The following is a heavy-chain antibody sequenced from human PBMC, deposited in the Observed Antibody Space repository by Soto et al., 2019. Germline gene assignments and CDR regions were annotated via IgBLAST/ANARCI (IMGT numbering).Heavy chain of an antibody. CDR3: ARGPSAAGTSAWLWARC. D-gene: IGHD6-13*01. V-gene: IGHV1-69*01. Sequence: QVQLVQSGAEVKKPGSSVKVSCKASGGTFSSYAISWVRQAPGQGLEWMGGISPIFGTANYAQKFQGRVTIAANESTSAAYMELSSLGSEDTAVYYCARGPSAAGTSAWLWARCWGQGTLVTVCS. J-gene: IGHJ4*02. CDR2: ISPIFGTA. CDR1: GGTFSSYA.